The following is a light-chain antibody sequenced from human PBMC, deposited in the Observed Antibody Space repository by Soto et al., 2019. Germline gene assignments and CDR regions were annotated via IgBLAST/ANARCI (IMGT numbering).Light chain of an antibody. CDR1: QSVSSN. J-gene: IGKJ4*01. V-gene: IGKV3-15*01. CDR2: GAS. CDR3: QQYNKWPPLT. Sequence: EIVMTQSPATLSVSPGERATLSCRASQSVSSNLAWYQQNPGQAPRLLIYGASTRATGIPARFSGSGSGTEFTLTISSLQSEDFAVYYCQQYNKWPPLTFGGGTKVESK.